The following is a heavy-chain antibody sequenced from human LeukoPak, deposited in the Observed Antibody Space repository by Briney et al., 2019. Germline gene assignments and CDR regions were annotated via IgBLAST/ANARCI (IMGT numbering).Heavy chain of an antibody. V-gene: IGHV4-4*02. CDR1: GGSISSSKW. J-gene: IGHJ4*02. CDR2: IYHSGST. CDR3: ARADGDYVLYYFDY. D-gene: IGHD4-17*01. Sequence: PSGTLSLTCAVSGGSISSSKWWSWVRQPPGKGLEWIGEIYHSGSTNYNPSLKSRVTISVDRTKNQFSLKLSSVTAADTAVYYCARADGDYVLYYFDYWGQGTLVTVSS.